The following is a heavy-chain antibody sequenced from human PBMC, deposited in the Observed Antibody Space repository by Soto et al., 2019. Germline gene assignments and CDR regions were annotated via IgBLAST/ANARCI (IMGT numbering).Heavy chain of an antibody. CDR1: GYAFTSYD. CDR2: MNPNSGNT. D-gene: IGHD6-13*01. V-gene: IGHV1-8*01. J-gene: IGHJ6*03. Sequence: QVQLVQSEAEVKKPGASVKVSCKASGYAFTSYDINWVRQATGQGLEWMGWMNPNSGNTGYAQKFQGRVTMTRNTSISTAYMELSSLRSEDTAVYYCARGISAAAGSGRYYYYYYMDVWGKGTTVTVSS. CDR3: ARGISAAAGSGRYYYYYYMDV.